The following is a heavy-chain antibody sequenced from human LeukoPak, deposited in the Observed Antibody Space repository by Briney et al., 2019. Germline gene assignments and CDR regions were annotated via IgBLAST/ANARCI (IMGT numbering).Heavy chain of an antibody. CDR3: AREVPRITIFGVVSHENNWFDP. CDR1: GGSISSSSYY. D-gene: IGHD3-3*01. Sequence: SETLSLTCTVSGGSISSSSYYWGWIRQPPGKGLEWIGSIYYSGSTYYNPSLKSRVTISVDTSKNQFSLKLSSVTAADTAVYYCAREVPRITIFGVVSHENNWFDPWGQGTLVTVSP. V-gene: IGHV4-39*07. J-gene: IGHJ5*02. CDR2: IYYSGST.